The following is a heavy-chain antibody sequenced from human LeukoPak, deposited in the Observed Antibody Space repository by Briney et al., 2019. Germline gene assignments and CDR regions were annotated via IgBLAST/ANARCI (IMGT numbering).Heavy chain of an antibody. D-gene: IGHD3-22*01. V-gene: IGHV4-31*03. CDR1: GGSISSGGYY. CDR3: ARATYYYDSSGYYPDY. Sequence: PSQTLSLTCTVSGGSISSGGYYWSWTRQHPGKGLEWIGYIYYSGSTYYNPSLKSRVTISVDTSKNQFSLKLSSVTAADTAVYYCARATYYYDSSGYYPDYWGQGTLVTVSS. CDR2: IYYSGST. J-gene: IGHJ4*02.